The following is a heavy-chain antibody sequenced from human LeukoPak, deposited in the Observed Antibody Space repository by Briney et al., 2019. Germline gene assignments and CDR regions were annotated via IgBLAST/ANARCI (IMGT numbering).Heavy chain of an antibody. J-gene: IGHJ6*03. CDR2: IYNSGST. CDR1: GGSISSYY. V-gene: IGHV4-59*08. Sequence: PSETLSLTCTVSGGSISSYYWSWIRQPPGKGLEWIGYIYNSGSTGYNPSLKSRVTISVDTSKNQFSLKLTSVTAADTAVYYCARPYSTSWSGNYYYMDVWGKGTTVTVSS. D-gene: IGHD6-13*01. CDR3: ARPYSTSWSGNYYYMDV.